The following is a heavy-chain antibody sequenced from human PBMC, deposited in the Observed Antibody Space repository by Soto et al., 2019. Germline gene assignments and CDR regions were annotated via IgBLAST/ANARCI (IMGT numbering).Heavy chain of an antibody. CDR3: ARDIVVMVAASPHAFDI. V-gene: IGHV1-69*13. CDR2: IIPIFGTA. J-gene: IGHJ3*02. Sequence: SVKVSCKASGGTFSSYAISWVRQAPGQGLEWMGGIIPIFGTANYAQKFQGRVTITADESTSTAYMELSSLRSEDTAVYYCARDIVVMVAASPHAFDIWGQGTMVTVSS. D-gene: IGHD2-15*01. CDR1: GGTFSSYA.